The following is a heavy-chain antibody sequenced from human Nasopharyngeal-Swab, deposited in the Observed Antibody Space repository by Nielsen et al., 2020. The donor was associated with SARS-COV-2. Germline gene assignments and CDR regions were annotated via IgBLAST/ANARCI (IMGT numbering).Heavy chain of an antibody. CDR3: AKILAVGWFLGGYFDY. J-gene: IGHJ4*02. Sequence: GESLKISCAASGFTFSSYEMNWVRQAPGKGLEWVSYISSSDSTIYYADSVKGRFTISRDNSKNTLYLQMNSLRAEDTAVYYCAKILAVGWFLGGYFDYWGQGTLVTVSS. V-gene: IGHV3-48*03. D-gene: IGHD3-3*01. CDR2: ISSSDSTI. CDR1: GFTFSSYE.